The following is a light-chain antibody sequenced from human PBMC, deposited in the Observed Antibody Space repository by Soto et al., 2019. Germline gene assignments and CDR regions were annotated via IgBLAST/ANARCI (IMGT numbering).Light chain of an antibody. V-gene: IGKV1-5*01. CDR1: QSIAAS. CDR3: QQYDYSRT. Sequence: IQMSQSPYALSAYVGDTVPITFRASQSIAASLAWYQHKPGEAPKLLIYDVSSLETGVPSRFSGSGSGTEFSLTIRGLQPDDFATYYCQQYDYSRTFGQGTKVDIK. CDR2: DVS. J-gene: IGKJ1*01.